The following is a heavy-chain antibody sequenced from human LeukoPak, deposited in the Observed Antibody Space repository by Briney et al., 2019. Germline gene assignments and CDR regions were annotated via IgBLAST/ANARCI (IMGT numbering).Heavy chain of an antibody. J-gene: IGHJ3*02. D-gene: IGHD3-16*02. CDR3: AKDLKTVRGFDYDYVWGSYRYRSHHDAFDI. CDR2: IWYDGSNK. CDR1: GFTFSSYG. V-gene: IGHV3-33*06. Sequence: GGSLRLSCAASGFTFSSYGMHWVRQAPGKGLEWVAVIWYDGSNKYYADSVKGRFTISRDNSKNTLYLQMNSLRAEDTAVYYCAKDLKTVRGFDYDYVWGSYRYRSHHDAFDIWGQGTMVTVSS.